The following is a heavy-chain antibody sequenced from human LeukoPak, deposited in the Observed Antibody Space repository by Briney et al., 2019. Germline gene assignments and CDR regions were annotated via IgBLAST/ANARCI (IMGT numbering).Heavy chain of an antibody. CDR3: ARGMAVYYYYGMDV. V-gene: IGHV4-34*01. CDR1: GVSFSGYY. D-gene: IGHD5-24*01. Sequence: KPSETLSLTCAVYGVSFSGYYWSWIRQPPGKGLEWIGEINHSGSTNYNPSLKSRVTISVDTSKNQFSLKLSSVTAADTAVYYCARGMAVYYYYGMDVWGQGTTVTVSS. J-gene: IGHJ6*02. CDR2: INHSGST.